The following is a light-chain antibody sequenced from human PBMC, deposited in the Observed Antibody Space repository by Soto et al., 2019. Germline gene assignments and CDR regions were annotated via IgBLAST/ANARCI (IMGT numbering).Light chain of an antibody. V-gene: IGKV1-27*01. J-gene: IGKJ1*01. Sequence: DIQMTPSPSSLSASVGDRVTITCRASQDISNYLAWYQQKPGKAPKLLIYAASTLQSGVPSRFSGSGSGTDFTLTISSLQPEDVATYYCQKYNSVPVWFGQGTKVEIK. CDR1: QDISNY. CDR2: AAS. CDR3: QKYNSVPVW.